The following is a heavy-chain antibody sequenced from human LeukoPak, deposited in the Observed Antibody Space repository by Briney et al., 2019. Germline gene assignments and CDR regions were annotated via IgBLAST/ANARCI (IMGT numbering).Heavy chain of an antibody. Sequence: GGSLRLSCAASGFTFSDAWMSWVRQTPGKGLEWVGRIKTKPEGGTTDFAAPVKGRFTISRDDSENTLYLQMNSLKTEDTAVYYCTTDAPHYYGSGRRPDAFDLWGQGTTVTVSS. J-gene: IGHJ3*01. CDR2: IKTKPEGGTT. CDR3: TTDAPHYYGSGRRPDAFDL. CDR1: GFTFSDAW. V-gene: IGHV3-15*01. D-gene: IGHD3-10*01.